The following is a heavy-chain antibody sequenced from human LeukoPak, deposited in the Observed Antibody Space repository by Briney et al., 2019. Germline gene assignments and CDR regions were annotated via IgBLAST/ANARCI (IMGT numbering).Heavy chain of an antibody. J-gene: IGHJ4*02. CDR1: DDSINSGGYY. Sequence: SQTLSLTCTVSDDSINSGGYYWTWVRQHPGKGLEWIGYIYNTGSAYYNPSLEGRVTISLDTSMKKFSLKLNSVTTADTAVYYCASTERCSTTCPLDYWGQGTLVTVSS. CDR3: ASTERCSTTCPLDY. D-gene: IGHD2-2*01. V-gene: IGHV4-31*03. CDR2: IYNTGSA.